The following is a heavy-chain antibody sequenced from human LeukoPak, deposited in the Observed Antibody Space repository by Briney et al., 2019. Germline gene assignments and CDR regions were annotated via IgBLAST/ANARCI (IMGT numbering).Heavy chain of an antibody. CDR3: AASIAVAGFDY. J-gene: IGHJ4*02. Sequence: SETLSLTCTVSGGSISSYYWSWIRQPAGKGLEWIGCIYTSGSTNYNPSLKSRVTMSVDTSKNQFSLKLSSVTAADTAVYYCAASIAVAGFDYWGQGTLVTVSS. CDR2: IYTSGST. V-gene: IGHV4-4*07. CDR1: GGSISSYY. D-gene: IGHD6-19*01.